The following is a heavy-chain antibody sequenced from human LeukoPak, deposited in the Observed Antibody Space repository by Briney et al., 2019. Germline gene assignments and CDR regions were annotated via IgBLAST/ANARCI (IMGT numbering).Heavy chain of an antibody. V-gene: IGHV4-31*03. D-gene: IGHD3-10*01. CDR3: ARARRGGNDY. CDR2: IYYSGST. Sequence: SETLSLTCTVSGGSISSGGYYWSWIRQHPGKGLEWIGYIYYSGSTYYSPSLKSRVTISVDTSKNQFSLKLSSVTAADTAVYYCARARRGGNDYWGQGTLVTVSS. J-gene: IGHJ4*02. CDR1: GGSISSGGYY.